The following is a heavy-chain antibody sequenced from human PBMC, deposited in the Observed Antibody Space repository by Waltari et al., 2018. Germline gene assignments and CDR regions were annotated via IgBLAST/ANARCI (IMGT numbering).Heavy chain of an antibody. CDR3: AKDIPDYYGSGSYSWAFDI. V-gene: IGHV3-9*01. D-gene: IGHD3-10*01. CDR1: GFTFDDYA. CDR2: INWNSGSI. Sequence: AASGFTFDDYAMHWVRQAPGKGLEWVSGINWNSGSIGYADSVKGRFTISRDNAKNSLYLQMNSLRAEDTVLYYCAKDIPDYYGSGSYSWAFDIWGQGTMVTVSS. J-gene: IGHJ3*02.